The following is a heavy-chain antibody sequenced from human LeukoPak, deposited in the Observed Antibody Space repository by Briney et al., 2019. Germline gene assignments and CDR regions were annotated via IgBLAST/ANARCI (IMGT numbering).Heavy chain of an antibody. CDR3: ARDCGYSYGLESLQYFQH. CDR2: ISSSSSYI. J-gene: IGHJ1*01. Sequence: GGSLRLSCAASGFTFSSYSMNWVRQAPGKVLEWVSSISSSSSYIYYADSVKGRFTISRDNAKNSLYLQMNSLRAEDTAVYYCARDCGYSYGLESLQYFQHWGQGTLVTVSS. CDR1: GFTFSSYS. D-gene: IGHD5-18*01. V-gene: IGHV3-21*01.